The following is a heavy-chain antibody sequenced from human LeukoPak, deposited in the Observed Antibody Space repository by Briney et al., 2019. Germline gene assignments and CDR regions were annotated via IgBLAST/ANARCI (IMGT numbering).Heavy chain of an antibody. Sequence: GGSLRLSCAASGFTFSSHGMHWVRQAPGMGLEWVAFIRYDGSDKYYADSVKGRFTISRGNSKNTLYFQMNSLRAEDTAVYYCARGVKDYYGSGSLPGRYWGQGTLVTVSS. CDR3: ARGVKDYYGSGSLPGRY. CDR2: IRYDGSDK. J-gene: IGHJ4*02. D-gene: IGHD3-10*01. V-gene: IGHV3-30*02. CDR1: GFTFSSHG.